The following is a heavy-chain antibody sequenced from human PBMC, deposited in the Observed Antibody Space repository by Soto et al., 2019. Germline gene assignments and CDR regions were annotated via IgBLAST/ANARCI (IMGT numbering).Heavy chain of an antibody. CDR2: IGTAGDT. CDR3: ARGPYCSGGSCQGWVAFDI. Sequence: EVQLVESGGGLVQPGGSLRLSCAASGFTFSSYDMHWVRQATGKGLEWVSAIGTAGDTYYPGSVKGRFTISRENAKNSLYLQMNSLRAGDTAVYYCARGPYCSGGSCQGWVAFDIWGQGTMVTVSS. D-gene: IGHD2-15*01. V-gene: IGHV3-13*01. J-gene: IGHJ3*02. CDR1: GFTFSSYD.